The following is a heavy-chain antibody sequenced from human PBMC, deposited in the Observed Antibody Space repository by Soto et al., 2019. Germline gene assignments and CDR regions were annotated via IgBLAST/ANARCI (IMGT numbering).Heavy chain of an antibody. J-gene: IGHJ4*02. CDR1: GNSVSDSSVS. CDR3: ARGQSGYSCGYTLYYFDY. Sequence: SQTLSLTCAISGNSVSDSSVSWNWIRQSPSRGLEWLGRTNYGSKWSYAYAESVKSRITINADTSKNQFSLHLNSVTAEDTAVYYCARGQSGYSCGYTLYYFDYWGQGTLVTVSS. D-gene: IGHD5-18*01. V-gene: IGHV6-1*01. CDR2: TNYGSKWSY.